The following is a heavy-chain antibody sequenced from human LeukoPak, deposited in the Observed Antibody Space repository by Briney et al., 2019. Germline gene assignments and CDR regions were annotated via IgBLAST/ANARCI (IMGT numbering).Heavy chain of an antibody. CDR2: IREDGSEK. D-gene: IGHD2-8*01. CDR1: GFTVSSNY. CDR3: ARGPTNGQAFDY. V-gene: IGHV3-7*01. Sequence: TGGSLRLSCAASGFTVSSNYMSWVRQAPGKGLEWVASIREDGSEKTSVDSVKGRFTISRGNAKNSLYLQMDSLRAEDTAVYYCARGPTNGQAFDYWGQGTLVSVSS. J-gene: IGHJ4*02.